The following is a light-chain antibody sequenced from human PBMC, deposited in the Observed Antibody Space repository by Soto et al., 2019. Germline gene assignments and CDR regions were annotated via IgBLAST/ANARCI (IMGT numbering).Light chain of an antibody. CDR1: QIINNY. CDR3: QQYENLPT. J-gene: IGKJ5*01. V-gene: IGKV1-33*01. Sequence: DIQMTQSPSSLSASVGNRVTITCQASQIINNYLNWYQQKPGRAPKLLIYDASNLEAGAPSRFRGSGSGTDFTFTISRLQPEDIATYYCQQYENLPTFGQGTRLEIK. CDR2: DAS.